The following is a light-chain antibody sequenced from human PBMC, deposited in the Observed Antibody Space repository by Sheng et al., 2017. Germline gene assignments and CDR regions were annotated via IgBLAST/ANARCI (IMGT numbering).Light chain of an antibody. CDR1: QTVSGSY. Sequence: EIVLTQSPGTLSLSPGERATLSCRASQTVSGSYLGWYQQKRGQAPRLLIYDASNRATDIPARFSGSGSGTDFTLTISSLEPEDFAVYYCQQYNNWPPMYTFGQGTKLEIK. CDR3: QQYNNWPPMYT. CDR2: DAS. V-gene: IGKV3-11*01. J-gene: IGKJ2*01.